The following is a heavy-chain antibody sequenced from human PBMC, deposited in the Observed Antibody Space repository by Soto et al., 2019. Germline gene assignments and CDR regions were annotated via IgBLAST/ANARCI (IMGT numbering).Heavy chain of an antibody. J-gene: IGHJ4*02. CDR2: LSGSGAGT. D-gene: IGHD2-21*01. V-gene: IGHV3-23*01. Sequence: VQLLESGGGLVQPGGSLSLSCAASGFTFSSYAMSWVRQAPGKGLEWVSALSGSGAGTYYAASVKGRFTISRDNSKTALYLRMNSLRAEDTAVYYCAKPPYDWGQGTLVTVSS. CDR1: GFTFSSYA. CDR3: AKPPYD.